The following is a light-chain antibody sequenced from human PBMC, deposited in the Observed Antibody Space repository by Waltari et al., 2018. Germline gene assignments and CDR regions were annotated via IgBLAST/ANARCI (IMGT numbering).Light chain of an antibody. CDR2: GAS. V-gene: IGKV3-15*01. J-gene: IGKJ2*01. Sequence: EIVMTQSPATLSVSPGERATLSCRASQSVSSNLAWYQQKPGQAPRLLIYGASTRATGIPARFSGSGSGTEFTLTISSLQSEDFAVYYCQQYNNWPPYMYTCGQGTKLEIK. CDR1: QSVSSN. CDR3: QQYNNWPPYMYT.